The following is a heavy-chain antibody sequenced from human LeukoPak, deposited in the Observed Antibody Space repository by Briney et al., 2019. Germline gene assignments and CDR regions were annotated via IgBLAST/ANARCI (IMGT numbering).Heavy chain of an antibody. J-gene: IGHJ4*02. V-gene: IGHV4-34*01. CDR2: INHSGST. CDR1: GGSFSGYY. CDR3: ARGRGSYYFHFDY. D-gene: IGHD1-26*01. Sequence: SETLSLTCAVYGGSFSGYYWSWIRQPSGKGLEWIGEINHSGSTNYNPSLKSRVTISVDTSKNQFSLKLSSVTAADTAVYYCARGRGSYYFHFDYWGQGTLVTVSS.